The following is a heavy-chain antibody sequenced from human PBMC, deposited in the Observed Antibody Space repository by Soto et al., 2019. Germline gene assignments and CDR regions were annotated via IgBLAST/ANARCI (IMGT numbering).Heavy chain of an antibody. CDR2: IYYSGTT. V-gene: IGHV4-34*01. J-gene: IGHJ5*02. CDR1: GGSFSGYY. CDR3: ARSGGKAAKYKWFDP. D-gene: IGHD3-10*01. Sequence: SETLSLTCAVYGGSFSGYYWSWMRQPPGKGLEWIGEIYYSGTTNYNASLKSRVTISLDTSKNQFSLRLRSVTAADTALYFCARSGGKAAKYKWFDPWGQGTLVTV.